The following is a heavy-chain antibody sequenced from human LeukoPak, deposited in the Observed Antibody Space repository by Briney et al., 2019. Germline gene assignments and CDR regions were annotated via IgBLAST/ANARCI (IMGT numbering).Heavy chain of an antibody. CDR2: ITSSGNTI. J-gene: IGHJ3*02. V-gene: IGHV3-48*03. D-gene: IGHD6-19*01. CDR1: GFIFSSYE. CDR3: ARDSVAGSQDAFDI. Sequence: QPGGSLRLSCAASGFIFSSYEMNWVRQAPGKGLEWVSYITSSGNTIYYADSVKGRFTISRDNAKNSLYLQMNSLRAEDTAVYYCARDSVAGSQDAFDIWGQGTMVTVSS.